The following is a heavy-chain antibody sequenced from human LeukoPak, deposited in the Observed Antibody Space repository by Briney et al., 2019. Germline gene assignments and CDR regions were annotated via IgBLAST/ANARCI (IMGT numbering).Heavy chain of an antibody. CDR3: VRYYDGSGYYYF. CDR1: GYTFTSYD. Sequence: ASVKVSCKASGYTFTSYDINWVRQATGQGLEWMGWMNPNSGNTGYAQKFQGRVTMTRNTSISTAYMELNSLRSEDTAVYYCVRYYDGSGYYYFWGQGTPVTVSS. D-gene: IGHD3-22*01. V-gene: IGHV1-8*01. CDR2: MNPNSGNT. J-gene: IGHJ4*02.